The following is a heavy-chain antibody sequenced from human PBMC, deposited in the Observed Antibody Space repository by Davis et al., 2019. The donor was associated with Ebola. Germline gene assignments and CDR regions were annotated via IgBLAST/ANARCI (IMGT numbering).Heavy chain of an antibody. CDR2: IYRSGTT. D-gene: IGHD3-22*01. J-gene: IGHJ4*02. CDR1: GYSISSGYY. CDR3: ARDRHDTSGYGF. Sequence: SETLSLTCTVSGYSISSGYYWGWIRQSSEKGLEWIGSIYRSGTTHHHPSFKSRVTLSVDTSKNQFSLKLSSVTAADTAVYYCARDRHDTSGYGFWGQGTLVTVSS. V-gene: IGHV4-38-2*02.